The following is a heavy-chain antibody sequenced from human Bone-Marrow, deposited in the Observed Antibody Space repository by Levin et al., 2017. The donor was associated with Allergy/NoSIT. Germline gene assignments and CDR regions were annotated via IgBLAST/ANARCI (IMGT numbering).Heavy chain of an antibody. CDR3: ARAGVSGRRGVYFYYGMDA. J-gene: IGHJ6*02. V-gene: IGHV3-7*01. CDR2: INHNGREK. D-gene: IGHD2-8*01. Sequence: GGSLRLSCEGSGFTFSSHWMNWVRQAPGKGLEWVANINHNGREKYYVDSVKGRFTISRDNAQNSLYLEMNSLRAGDTAVYYCARAGVSGRRGVYFYYGMDAWGQGTTVSVSS. CDR1: GFTFSSHW.